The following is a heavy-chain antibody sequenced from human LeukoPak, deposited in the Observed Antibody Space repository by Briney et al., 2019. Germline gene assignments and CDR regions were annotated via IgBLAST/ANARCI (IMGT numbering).Heavy chain of an antibody. J-gene: IGHJ6*03. CDR2: ISSSSSTI. Sequence: GGSLRLSCAASGFTFSSYSMNWVRQAPGKGLEWVSYISSSSSTIYYADSVKGRFTISRDNAKNSLYLQMNSLRAEDTAVYYCAREGQGYSSSWFYYYYYMDVWGKGTTVTVSS. CDR1: GFTFSSYS. D-gene: IGHD6-13*01. V-gene: IGHV3-48*04. CDR3: AREGQGYSSSWFYYYYYMDV.